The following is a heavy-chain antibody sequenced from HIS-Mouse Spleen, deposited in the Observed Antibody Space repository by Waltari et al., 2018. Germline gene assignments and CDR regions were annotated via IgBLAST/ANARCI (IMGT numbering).Heavy chain of an antibody. CDR1: GFPFDDYA. J-gene: IGHJ4*02. V-gene: IGHV3-9*01. Sequence: EVQLVESGGGLVQPGRSLRLSWEASGFPFDDYAMHWVWQAPGKGLEWVSGISWNSGSIGYADSVKGRFTISRDNAKNSLYLQMNSLRAEDTALYYCAKDGRSLNYWGQGTLVTVSS. CDR2: ISWNSGSI. CDR3: AKDGRSLNY.